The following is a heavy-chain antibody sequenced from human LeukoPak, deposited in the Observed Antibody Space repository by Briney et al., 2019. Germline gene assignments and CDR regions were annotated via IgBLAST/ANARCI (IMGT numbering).Heavy chain of an antibody. CDR2: IYYSGST. D-gene: IGHD1-7*01. V-gene: IGHV4-39*01. J-gene: IGHJ5*02. Sequence: SETLSLTCTVSGGSIRNYYWSWIRQPPGKGLEWIGSIYYSGSTYYNPSLKSRVTISVDTSKNQFSLKLTSVTAADTAVYYCARHSAELPFDPWGQGTLVTVSS. CDR1: GGSIRNYY. CDR3: ARHSAELPFDP.